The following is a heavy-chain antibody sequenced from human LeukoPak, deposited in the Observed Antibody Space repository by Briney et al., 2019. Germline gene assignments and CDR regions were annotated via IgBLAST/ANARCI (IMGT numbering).Heavy chain of an antibody. J-gene: IGHJ4*02. CDR2: IYPGDSDT. CDR1: GYTFSCYW. Sequence: GESLKISCKGSGYTFSCYWIGWVRQMPGKGLEWMGIIYPGDSDTRYSPSLQGQVTISVDTSIGTAYLQWSSLKASDTAIYYCARQNDFRLDYWGQGTLVTVSS. D-gene: IGHD3-3*01. CDR3: ARQNDFRLDY. V-gene: IGHV5-51*01.